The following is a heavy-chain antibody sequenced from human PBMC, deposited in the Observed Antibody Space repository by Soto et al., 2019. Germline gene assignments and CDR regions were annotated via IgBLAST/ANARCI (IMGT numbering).Heavy chain of an antibody. J-gene: IGHJ4*02. CDR1: GYTFTGYY. CDR3: ARDRGITFGGVIHYLFDY. V-gene: IGHV1-2*04. CDR2: INPNSGGT. D-gene: IGHD3-16*02. Sequence: ASVKVSCKASGYTFTGYYMHWVRQAPGQGLEWMGWINPNSGGTNYAQKFQGWVTMTRDTSISTAYMELSRLRSDDTAVYYCARDRGITFGGVIHYLFDYWGRGTLVTVSS.